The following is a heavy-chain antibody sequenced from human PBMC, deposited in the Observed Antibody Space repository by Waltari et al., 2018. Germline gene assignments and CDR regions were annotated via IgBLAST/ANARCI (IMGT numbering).Heavy chain of an antibody. CDR1: GYTFSNFG. D-gene: IGHD2-21*01. CDR3: ARGGGPRTVVALTFDL. V-gene: IGHV1-18*01. J-gene: IGHJ4*02. Sequence: QVQLVQSGAEVKKPGASVRVACKASGYTFSNFGINWVRQAPGQGLEWLGWISPYHGAADYNEKFQDRVTMTTATSTKTAYLDLRSLSSDDTAVYYCARGGGPRTVVALTFDLWGQGTLVTVSS. CDR2: ISPYHGAA.